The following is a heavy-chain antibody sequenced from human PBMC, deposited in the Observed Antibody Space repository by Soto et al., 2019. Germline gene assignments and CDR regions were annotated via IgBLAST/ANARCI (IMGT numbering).Heavy chain of an antibody. D-gene: IGHD3-3*01. J-gene: IGHJ6*02. CDR3: AKGVVTSNFYYYYYGMDV. Sequence: PGGSLRLSCAASGFTFSSYGMHWVRQAPGKGLEWVAVISYDGSNKYYADSVKGRFTISRDNSKNTLYLQMNSLRAEDTAVYYCAKGVVTSNFYYYYYGMDVWGQGTTVTV. CDR2: ISYDGSNK. CDR1: GFTFSSYG. V-gene: IGHV3-30*18.